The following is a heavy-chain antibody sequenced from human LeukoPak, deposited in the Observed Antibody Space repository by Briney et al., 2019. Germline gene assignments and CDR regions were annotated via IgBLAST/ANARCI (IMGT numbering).Heavy chain of an antibody. CDR1: GYTFTGYY. CDR3: ARDARRGYYYYMDV. V-gene: IGHV1-2*02. Sequence: ASVKVSCKASGYTFTGYYMHWVRQAPGQGLEWKGWINPNSGGTNYAQKFQGRVTMTRDTSISTAYMELSRLRSDDTAVYYCARDARRGYYYYMDVWGKGTTVTVSS. J-gene: IGHJ6*03. CDR2: INPNSGGT.